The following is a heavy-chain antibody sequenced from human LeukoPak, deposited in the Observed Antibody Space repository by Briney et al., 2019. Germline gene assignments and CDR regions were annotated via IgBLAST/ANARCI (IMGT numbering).Heavy chain of an antibody. CDR2: IRYDGSNK. V-gene: IGHV3-30*02. J-gene: IGHJ4*02. Sequence: GGSLRLSCAASGFTFSNYGMHWVRQAPGKGLEWAAFIRYDGSNKYYADTVKGRFTISRDNSKNKLYLQNSLRTEDTAGYYFAKDRSESCGSGSEFDYWGQGTLVTVSS. CDR1: GFTFSNYG. D-gene: IGHD3-10*01. CDR3: AKDRSESCGSGSEFDY.